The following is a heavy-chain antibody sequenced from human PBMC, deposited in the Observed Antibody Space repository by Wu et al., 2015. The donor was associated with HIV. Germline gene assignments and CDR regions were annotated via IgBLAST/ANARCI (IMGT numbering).Heavy chain of an antibody. J-gene: IGHJ4*02. CDR3: ARAATVTTGFDF. D-gene: IGHD4-17*01. V-gene: IGHV4-30-4*08. CDR2: IYYSGIT. CDR1: GDSIGSGGYY. Sequence: VQLQESGPGLVKPSQTLSLTCTVSGDSIGSGGYYWNWIRQPPGKGLEWIGYIYYSGITYFNPSLSSRVSMTVDTSKNHFSLNLTSMTGADTAVYFCARAATVTTGFDFWGQGKLVAVSS.